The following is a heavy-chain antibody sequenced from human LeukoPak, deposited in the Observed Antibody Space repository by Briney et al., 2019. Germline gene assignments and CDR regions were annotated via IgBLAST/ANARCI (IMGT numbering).Heavy chain of an antibody. D-gene: IGHD6-13*01. Sequence: SGPTLANPPRPLTLTFTFSGFSRRTSGVGGGWIRQPPGKALEWLALIYWDDDKYYSQSMKSKLPITQDTTNNKVVLTNTNMDPVNTATYYHAHRLRISTWPLEGFEYWGQGTLDTVSS. CDR1: GFSRRTSGVG. CDR3: AHRLRISTWPLEGFEY. CDR2: IYWDDDK. V-gene: IGHV2-5*02. J-gene: IGHJ4*02.